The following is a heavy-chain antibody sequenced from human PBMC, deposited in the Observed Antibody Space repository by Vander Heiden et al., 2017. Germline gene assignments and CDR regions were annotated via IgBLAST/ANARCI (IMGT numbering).Heavy chain of an antibody. D-gene: IGHD6-19*01. CDR3: AKVAGTGDGWGYYFDY. CDR1: GFPFSSYA. CDR2: ISGSGGST. V-gene: IGHV3-23*01. Sequence: EVQLLESGGGLVQPGGSPRLSCAASGFPFSSYAMSWVRQAPGKGLEWVSAISGSGGSTYYADSVKGRFTISRDNSKNTLYLQMNSLRAEDTAVYYCAKVAGTGDGWGYYFDYWGQGTLVTVSS. J-gene: IGHJ4*02.